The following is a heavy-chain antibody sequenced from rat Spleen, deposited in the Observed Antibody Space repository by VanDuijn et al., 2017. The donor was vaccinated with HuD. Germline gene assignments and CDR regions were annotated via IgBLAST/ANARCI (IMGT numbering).Heavy chain of an antibody. Sequence: EVQLVETGGGFVQPGRSLKLSCVGSGFTFSRYWMYWIRQAPGKGLECVSSINADGGSTYYPESVKGRFTISRDNAENTLYLQMDSLRSEDTATYYCVRHGSRSPYFYVFDAWGQGASVTVSS. CDR3: VRHGSRSPYFYVFDA. V-gene: IGHV5-58*01. J-gene: IGHJ4*01. CDR2: INADGGST. D-gene: IGHD3-8*01. CDR1: GFTFSRYW.